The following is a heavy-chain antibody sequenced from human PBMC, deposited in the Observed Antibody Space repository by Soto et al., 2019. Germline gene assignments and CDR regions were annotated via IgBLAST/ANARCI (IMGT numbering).Heavy chain of an antibody. CDR2: IKSDGSST. V-gene: IGHV3-74*01. Sequence: EVQLAESGGGLVQPGGSLRLSCAASGFTFSSYWMHWVRQAPGKGLVWVSRIKSDGSSTSYADFVKGRFTISRDNAKNTLYPQMNRLRAEGTGVYYCGSLGAFWGQGNLDTASA. CDR3: GSLGAF. J-gene: IGHJ4*02. CDR1: GFTFSSYW.